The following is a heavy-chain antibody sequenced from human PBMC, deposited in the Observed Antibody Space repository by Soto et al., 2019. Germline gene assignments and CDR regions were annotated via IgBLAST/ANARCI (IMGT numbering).Heavy chain of an antibody. J-gene: IGHJ5*02. CDR1: GGSISDYL. CDR3: ARGYSELYSGYDYLFDP. Sequence: SDTLSLTYNVSGGSISDYLWSWVRQSPWKGLQWIGSIYSSGSANYNPSLKSRVAFSIDTSRNHISLSLRSVTAADTAFYYCARGYSELYSGYDYLFDPWGQGTLVTSPQ. CDR2: IYSSGSA. V-gene: IGHV4-59*12. D-gene: IGHD5-12*01.